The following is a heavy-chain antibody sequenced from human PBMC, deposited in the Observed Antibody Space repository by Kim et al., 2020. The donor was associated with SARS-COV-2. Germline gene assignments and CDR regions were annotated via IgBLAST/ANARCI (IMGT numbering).Heavy chain of an antibody. CDR2: ISSSGSTI. CDR1: GFTFSSYE. CDR3: ARDSYGSGYGNDY. Sequence: GGSLRLSCAASGFTFSSYEMNWVRQAPGKGLEWVSYISSSGSTIYYADSVKGRFTISRDNAKNSLYLQMNSLRAEDTAVYYCARDSYGSGYGNDYWGQGTLVTVSS. V-gene: IGHV3-48*03. J-gene: IGHJ4*02. D-gene: IGHD3-10*01.